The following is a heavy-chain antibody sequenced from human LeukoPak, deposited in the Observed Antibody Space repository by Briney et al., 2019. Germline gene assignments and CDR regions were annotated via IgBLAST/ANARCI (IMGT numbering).Heavy chain of an antibody. J-gene: IGHJ4*02. CDR3: ARGLPKTYYYGSVSPQYFDY. CDR1: GGSFSGYY. Sequence: PSETLSLTCAVYGGSFSGYYWSWIRQPPGKGLEWIGEINHSGSTNYNPSLKSRVTISVDTSKNQFSLKLSSVTAADTAVYYCARGLPKTYYYGSVSPQYFDYWGQGTLVTVSS. V-gene: IGHV4-34*01. D-gene: IGHD3-10*01. CDR2: INHSGST.